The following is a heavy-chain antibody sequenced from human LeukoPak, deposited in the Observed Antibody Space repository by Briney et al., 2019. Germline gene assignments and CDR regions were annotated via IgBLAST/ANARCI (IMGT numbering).Heavy chain of an antibody. Sequence: SETLSLTCTVPGGSVSSGSHXXXXIRQPPXKGLEXXXXXYYSGSXNYPPSLKSXVTISVETSKNLISLKLNSVTAADTAVYYCARDRYYCDSGSYFYFDLWGRGTLVTVSS. CDR3: ARDRYYCDSGSYFYFDL. CDR1: GGSVSSGSHX. V-gene: IGHV4-61*01. D-gene: IGHD3-22*01. J-gene: IGHJ2*01. CDR2: XYYSGSX.